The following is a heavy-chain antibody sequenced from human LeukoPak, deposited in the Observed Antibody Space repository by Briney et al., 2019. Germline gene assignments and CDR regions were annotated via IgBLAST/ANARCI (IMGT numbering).Heavy chain of an antibody. CDR3: ASGWYSTTDYYYYYMDV. V-gene: IGHV1-69*05. Sequence: ASVKVSCKASGGTFSSYAISWVRQAPGQGLEWMGGIIPIFGTANYAQKFQGRVTITTDESTSTAYMELSSLRSEDTAVYYCASGWYSTTDYYYYYMDVWGKGTTVTVSS. CDR2: IIPIFGTA. J-gene: IGHJ6*03. D-gene: IGHD6-19*01. CDR1: GGTFSSYA.